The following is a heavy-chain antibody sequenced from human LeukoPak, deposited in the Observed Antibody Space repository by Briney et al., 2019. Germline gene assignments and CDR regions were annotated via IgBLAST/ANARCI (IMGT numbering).Heavy chain of an antibody. D-gene: IGHD5-12*01. Sequence: PSETLSLTCTVSGDSISSGSYYWSWIRQPAGKGLEWIGRIYTSGSTNYHPSLKSRVTISVDTSKNQFSLKLSSVTAADTAVYYCARCEVAIDAFDIWGQGTMVTVSS. CDR2: IYTSGST. CDR1: GDSISSGSYY. V-gene: IGHV4-61*02. CDR3: ARCEVAIDAFDI. J-gene: IGHJ3*02.